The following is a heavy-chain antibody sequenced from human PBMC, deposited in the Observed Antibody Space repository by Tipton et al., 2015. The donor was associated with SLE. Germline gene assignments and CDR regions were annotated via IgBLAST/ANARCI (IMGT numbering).Heavy chain of an antibody. J-gene: IGHJ4*02. CDR3: AREAAAGLDY. Sequence: LRLSCAVYGGSFNGYYWSWIRQPPGKGLEWIGEITPSGSTNCNPSLKSRVTLSVDTSKSQFSLDLTSVTAADTAVYYCAREAAAGLDYWGQGTLVTVSS. CDR2: ITPSGST. CDR1: GGSFNGYY. D-gene: IGHD6-13*01. V-gene: IGHV4-34*01.